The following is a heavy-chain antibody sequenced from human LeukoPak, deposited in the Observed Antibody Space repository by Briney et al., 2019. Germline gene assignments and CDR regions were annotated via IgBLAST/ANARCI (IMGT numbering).Heavy chain of an antibody. CDR3: AREDDYRNVGIFDY. Sequence: GGSLRLSCAASGFTFSSYWMHWVRQAPGKGLVWVSRINPDGSTTNYADSVKGRFTISRDNSKNTLYLQMNSLRAEDTAVYYCAREDDYRNVGIFDYWGQGTLVTVSS. CDR1: GFTFSSYW. CDR2: INPDGSTT. D-gene: IGHD4-11*01. V-gene: IGHV3-74*01. J-gene: IGHJ4*02.